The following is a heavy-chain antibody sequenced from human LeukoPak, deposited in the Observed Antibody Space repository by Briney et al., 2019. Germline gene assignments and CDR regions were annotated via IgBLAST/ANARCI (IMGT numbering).Heavy chain of an antibody. CDR2: IYYSGNT. D-gene: IGHD6-19*01. Sequence: TLSLTCAVSGYSISSNNWWAWVRQPPGKGLEWIGHIYYSGNTYYNPYNPSLTSRVTMSVDTSKNQFSLKLDSVTEIDTAMYYCARNQAVAANRGASDVWGQGTMVTVSS. CDR3: ARNQAVAANRGASDV. CDR1: GYSISSNNW. V-gene: IGHV4-28*01. J-gene: IGHJ3*01.